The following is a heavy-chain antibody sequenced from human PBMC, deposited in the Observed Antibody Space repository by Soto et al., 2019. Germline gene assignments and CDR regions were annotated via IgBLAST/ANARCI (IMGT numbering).Heavy chain of an antibody. V-gene: IGHV3-7*01. CDR1: GFTFSDYW. J-gene: IGHJ4*02. Sequence: GSLRLSCAASGFTFSDYWMSWVRQAPGKGLEWVANIRKDGGDIGYVDSVRGRFTISRDNAKNSLYLQMNSLRAEDTAVYYCVRGDNWNDEASDYWGQGTLVTVSS. D-gene: IGHD1-1*01. CDR2: IRKDGGDI. CDR3: VRGDNWNDEASDY.